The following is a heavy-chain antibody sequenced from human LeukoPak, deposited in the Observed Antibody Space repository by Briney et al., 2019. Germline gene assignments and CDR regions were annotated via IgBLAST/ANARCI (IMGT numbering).Heavy chain of an antibody. CDR2: ISFDGTIK. J-gene: IGHJ5*02. D-gene: IGHD3/OR15-3a*01. CDR3: ARDMLFGESVYNWFDP. Sequence: GGSLRLSCAASGFTFSSYDMHWVRQAPGKGLEWVAVISFDGTIKYYGDSVNGRFTISRDNAKNTLYLQMNSLRGEDTAVYHCARDMLFGESVYNWFDPWGQGTLVTVSS. CDR1: GFTFSSYD. V-gene: IGHV3-30-3*01.